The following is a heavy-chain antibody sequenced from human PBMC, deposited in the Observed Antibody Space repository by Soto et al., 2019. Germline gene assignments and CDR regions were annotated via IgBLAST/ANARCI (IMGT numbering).Heavy chain of an antibody. V-gene: IGHV3-11*06. CDR2: ISSSSSYT. Sequence: GGSLRLSGSASGFTFSDYYMSWIRQAPGKGLEWVSYISSSSSYTNYADSVKGRFTISRDNAKNSLYLQMNSLRAEDTAVYYCARGLEKSTYYDFWSGPSYYFDYWGQGTLVTVSS. CDR3: ARGLEKSTYYDFWSGPSYYFDY. J-gene: IGHJ4*02. CDR1: GFTFSDYY. D-gene: IGHD3-3*01.